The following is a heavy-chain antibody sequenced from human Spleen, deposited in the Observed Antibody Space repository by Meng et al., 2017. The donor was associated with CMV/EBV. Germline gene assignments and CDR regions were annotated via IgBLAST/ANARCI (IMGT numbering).Heavy chain of an antibody. CDR1: GYTFTGYY. CDR3: ARGELWKPYGMDV. Sequence: ASVKVSCKASGYTFTGYYMHWVRQAPGQGLEWMGWISAYNGDTNYAQNIQGRVTMTTDTSTSTAYMELRSLRSDDTAVYYCARGELWKPYGMDVWGQGTTVTVSS. CDR2: ISAYNGDT. D-gene: IGHD3-16*01. V-gene: IGHV1-18*04. J-gene: IGHJ6*02.